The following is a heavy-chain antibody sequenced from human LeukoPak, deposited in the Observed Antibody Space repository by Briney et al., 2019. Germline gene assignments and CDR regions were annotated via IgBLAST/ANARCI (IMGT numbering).Heavy chain of an antibody. Sequence: SETLSLTCTVSGGSISSYYWSWIRQPAGKGLEWIGRIYTSGSTNYNPSLKSRVTMSVDTSKNQFSLKLSSVTAEDTAVYYCASWATVPNNWFDPWGQGTLVTVSS. V-gene: IGHV4-4*07. CDR3: ASWATVPNNWFDP. CDR2: IYTSGST. D-gene: IGHD4-17*01. J-gene: IGHJ5*02. CDR1: GGSISSYY.